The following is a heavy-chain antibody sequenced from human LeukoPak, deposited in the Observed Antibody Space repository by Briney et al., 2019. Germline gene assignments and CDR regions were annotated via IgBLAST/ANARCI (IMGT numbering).Heavy chain of an antibody. V-gene: IGHV3-23*01. J-gene: IGHJ4*02. CDR1: GFTFSSYA. Sequence: GGSLRLSCAASGFTFSSYAMSWVCQAPGEGLEWVSAISGSGGSTYYADSVKGRFTISRDNSKNTLYLQMNSLRAEDTAVYYCARRPAGFWSGYPYYFDYWGQGTLVTVSS. CDR3: ARRPAGFWSGYPYYFDY. CDR2: ISGSGGST. D-gene: IGHD3-3*01.